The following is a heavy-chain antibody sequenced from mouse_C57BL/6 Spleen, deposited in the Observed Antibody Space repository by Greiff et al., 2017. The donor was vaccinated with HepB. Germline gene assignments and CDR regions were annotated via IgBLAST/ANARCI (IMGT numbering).Heavy chain of an antibody. Sequence: VQLQQSGAELARPGASVKMSCKASGYTFTSYTMHWVKQRPGQGLEWIGYINPSSGYTKYNQKFKDKATLTADKSSSTAYMQLSSLTSEDSAVYYCARWNYGSSYSFDYWGQGTTLTVSS. J-gene: IGHJ2*01. CDR2: INPSSGYT. CDR3: ARWNYGSSYSFDY. CDR1: GYTFTSYT. D-gene: IGHD1-1*01. V-gene: IGHV1-4*01.